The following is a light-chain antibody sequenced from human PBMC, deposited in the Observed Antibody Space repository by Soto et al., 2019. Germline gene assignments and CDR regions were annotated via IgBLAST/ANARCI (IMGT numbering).Light chain of an antibody. CDR2: DAS. V-gene: IGKV3-11*01. CDR3: QQRSSWPLT. CDR1: QSVSIY. Sequence: EIVLTQSPATLSLSPGERATLSCRASQSVSIYLAWYQQKPGQAPRLLIYDASNRATGIPARFSGSGSGTDFSLTIRRLEPEDFAFYYCQQRSSWPLTFGGGTKVEIK. J-gene: IGKJ4*01.